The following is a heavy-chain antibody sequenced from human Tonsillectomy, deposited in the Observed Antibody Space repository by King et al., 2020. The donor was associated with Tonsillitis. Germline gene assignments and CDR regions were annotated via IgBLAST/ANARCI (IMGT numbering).Heavy chain of an antibody. CDR3: AKNRGFSYGSGSYPFDY. Sequence: DGQLVQSGGGLVQPGGSLRLSCAASGFTFSSYAMSWVRQAPGKGLEWVSGISGSGGSTYYADSVKGRFTISRDNSKNRLYLQMNSLRAEDTAVYYCAKNRGFSYGSGSYPFDYWGQGTLVTVSS. V-gene: IGHV3-23*04. J-gene: IGHJ4*02. CDR1: GFTFSSYA. CDR2: ISGSGGST. D-gene: IGHD3-10*01.